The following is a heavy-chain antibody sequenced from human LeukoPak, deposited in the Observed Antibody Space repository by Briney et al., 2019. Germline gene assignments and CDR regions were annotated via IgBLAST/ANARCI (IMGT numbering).Heavy chain of an antibody. CDR2: ISGSGGST. J-gene: IGHJ6*03. D-gene: IGHD6-13*01. CDR1: GFTFSSYG. CDR3: ARGIAAAGHYYYMDV. Sequence: GGSLRLSCAASGFTFSSYGMSWVRQAPGKGLEWVSVISGSGGSTYYADSVKGRFTISRDNAKNSLYLQMNSLRAEDTAVYYCARGIAAAGHYYYMDVWGKGTTVTVSS. V-gene: IGHV3-23*01.